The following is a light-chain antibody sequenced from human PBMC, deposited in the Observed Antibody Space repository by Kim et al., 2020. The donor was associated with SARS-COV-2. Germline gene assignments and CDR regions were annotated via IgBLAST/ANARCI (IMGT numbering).Light chain of an antibody. Sequence: EIVMTQSPATLPVSPGERVILSCRASQDIRNNLAWYQQKPGQAPRLLIHGASIRATGIPARFSGSGSETEFTLTISSLQSEDFAVYYCQQYEIWPPLTFGGGTKVDIK. CDR1: QDIRNN. V-gene: IGKV3-15*01. CDR3: QQYEIWPPLT. J-gene: IGKJ4*01. CDR2: GAS.